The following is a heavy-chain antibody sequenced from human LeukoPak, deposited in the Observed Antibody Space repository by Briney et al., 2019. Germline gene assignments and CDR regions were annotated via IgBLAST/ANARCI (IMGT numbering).Heavy chain of an antibody. J-gene: IGHJ6*03. CDR2: ISSSSSYI. CDR3: ARDGIYGPDYMDV. CDR1: GFTFSSYA. D-gene: IGHD2/OR15-2a*01. V-gene: IGHV3-21*01. Sequence: GGSLRLSCAASGFTFSSYAMSWVRQAPGKGLEWVSSISSSSSYIYYADSVKGRFTISRDNAKNSLYLQMNSLRAEDTAVYYCARDGIYGPDYMDVWGKGTTVTVSS.